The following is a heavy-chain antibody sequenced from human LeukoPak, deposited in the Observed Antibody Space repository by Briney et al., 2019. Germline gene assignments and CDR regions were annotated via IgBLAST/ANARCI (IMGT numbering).Heavy chain of an antibody. D-gene: IGHD2-2*01. V-gene: IGHV4-34*01. CDR2: INHSGST. Sequence: SETLSLTCAVYGGSFSGYYWSWIRQPPGKGLEWIGEINHSGSTNYNPSLKSRVTISVDTSKNQFSLKLSSVTAADTAVYHCAREVPAASYYGMDVWGQGTTVTVSS. CDR1: GGSFSGYY. CDR3: AREVPAASYYGMDV. J-gene: IGHJ6*02.